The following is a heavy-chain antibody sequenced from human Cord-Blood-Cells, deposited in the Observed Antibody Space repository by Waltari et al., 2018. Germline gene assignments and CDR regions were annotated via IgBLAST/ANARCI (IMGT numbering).Heavy chain of an antibody. CDR1: GGSFSRYS. CDR3: ARDFQRYGIVGATGAFDI. D-gene: IGHD1-26*01. CDR2: IYYSGST. Sequence: QVQLQESGPRLVKPSEPLCLTCTVSGGSFSRYSGSWPRQRTWKGLEWIGYIYYSGSTNYNPSLKSRVTISVDTSKNQFSLKLSSVTAADTAVYYCARDFQRYGIVGATGAFDIWGQGTMVTVSS. V-gene: IGHV4-59*13. J-gene: IGHJ3*02.